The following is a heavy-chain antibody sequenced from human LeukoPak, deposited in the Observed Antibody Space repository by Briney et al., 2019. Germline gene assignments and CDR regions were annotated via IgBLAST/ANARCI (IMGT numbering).Heavy chain of an antibody. CDR3: ARAAWAYGGNFAPTYYFDY. J-gene: IGHJ4*02. CDR1: GGSISSYY. Sequence: PSETLSLTCTVSGGSISSYYWSWIRQPPGKGLEWIGYTYYSGSTNYNPSLKSRVTISVDTSKNQFSLKLSSVTAADTAVYYCARAAWAYGGNFAPTYYFDYWGQGTLVTVSS. D-gene: IGHD4-17*01. CDR2: TYYSGST. V-gene: IGHV4-59*01.